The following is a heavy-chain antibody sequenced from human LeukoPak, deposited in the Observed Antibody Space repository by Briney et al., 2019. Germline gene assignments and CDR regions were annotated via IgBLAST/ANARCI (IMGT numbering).Heavy chain of an antibody. CDR2: ISGSGGST. D-gene: IGHD2-15*01. CDR1: GFTFSSYA. V-gene: IGHV3-23*01. J-gene: IGHJ6*03. CDR3: AKAPSALYYYYMDV. Sequence: PGGSLRLSCAASGFTFSSYAMSWVRQAPGKGLEWVSAISGSGGSTYYADSVKGRFTISRGNSKNTLYLQMNSLRAEDTAVYYCAKAPSALYYYYMDVWGKGATVTVSS.